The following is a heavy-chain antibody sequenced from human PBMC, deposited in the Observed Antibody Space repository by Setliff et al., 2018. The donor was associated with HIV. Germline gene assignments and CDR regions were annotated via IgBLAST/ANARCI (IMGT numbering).Heavy chain of an antibody. Sequence: ASVKVSCKASGYTFTDYYIHWVRQAPGQGPEWMGWIYPNTGGTNYAQKFQGRVTMTRDTSISTAYMGLSRLRSDDTAVYYCARSTTADWGQGTMVTVSS. V-gene: IGHV1-2*02. CDR3: ARSTTAD. CDR2: IYPNTGGT. J-gene: IGHJ4*02. D-gene: IGHD4-17*01. CDR1: GYTFTDYY.